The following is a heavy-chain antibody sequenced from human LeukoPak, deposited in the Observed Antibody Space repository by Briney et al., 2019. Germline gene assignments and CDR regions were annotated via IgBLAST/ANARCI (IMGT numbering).Heavy chain of an antibody. J-gene: IGHJ4*02. CDR2: ISSNGDNT. D-gene: IGHD3-9*01. CDR1: GFTFSTYV. V-gene: IGHV3-64*04. CDR3: AKEQLELRYFDWLFLDY. Sequence: GGSLRLSCSVSGFTFSTYVMHWVRQAPGKGLEYVSAISSNGDNTYYADSVKGRFTISRDNSKNTLYLQMNSLRAEDTAVYYCAKEQLELRYFDWLFLDYWGQGTLVTVSS.